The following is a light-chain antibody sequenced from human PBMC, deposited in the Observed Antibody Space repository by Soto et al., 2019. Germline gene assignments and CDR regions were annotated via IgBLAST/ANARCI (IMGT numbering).Light chain of an antibody. V-gene: IGLV7-43*01. CDR1: TGAVTSGYY. Sequence: QAVVTQEPSLTVSPGGTVTPTCASSTGAVTSGYYPNWFQQKPGQAPRALIYSTSNNHSWTPARFSGSLLGGKAALTLSGVQPEDEAEYCCLLYDGGAQLWVVGGGTKLTVL. CDR3: LLYDGGAQLWV. CDR2: STS. J-gene: IGLJ2*01.